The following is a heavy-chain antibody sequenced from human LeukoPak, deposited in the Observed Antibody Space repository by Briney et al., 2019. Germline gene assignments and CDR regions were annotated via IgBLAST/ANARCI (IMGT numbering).Heavy chain of an antibody. V-gene: IGHV3-23*01. CDR3: ATGYSSGWYSADY. CDR1: AFTFSIYA. CDR2: ISGSGGST. D-gene: IGHD6-19*01. J-gene: IGHJ4*02. Sequence: GGSLRLSCAASAFTFSIYAMSWVRQAPGKGLEWVSAISGSGGSTYYADSVKGRFTISRDNSKNTLYLQMNSLRAEDTAVYYCATGYSSGWYSADYWGQGTLVTVSS.